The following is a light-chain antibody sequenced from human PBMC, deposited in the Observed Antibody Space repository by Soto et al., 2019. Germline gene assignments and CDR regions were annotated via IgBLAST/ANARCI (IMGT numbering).Light chain of an antibody. CDR2: KAS. CDR3: QHYNNYPLT. V-gene: IGKV1-5*03. Sequence: DIQMTQSPSTLSASVGDRVIITCRASQSISTWLAWYQQKPGTVPKLLIYKASRLESGVPSRFSGSGSGTEFTLTISSLQPDDFATYYCQHYNNYPLTFGPGTKVDIK. J-gene: IGKJ3*01. CDR1: QSISTW.